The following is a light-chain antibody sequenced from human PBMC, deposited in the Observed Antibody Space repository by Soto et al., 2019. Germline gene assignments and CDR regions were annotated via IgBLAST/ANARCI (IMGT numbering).Light chain of an antibody. Sequence: DIQMTQSPSTLYASVGDRVTITCRASQSVSNLLAWYQQKPVKAPNLLIYDASTLESGVPSRFSGSGSGTEFTLTISGLQPDDFATYYCQQDNSYSWTFGQGTKVDI. CDR2: DAS. CDR3: QQDNSYSWT. J-gene: IGKJ1*01. V-gene: IGKV1-5*01. CDR1: QSVSNL.